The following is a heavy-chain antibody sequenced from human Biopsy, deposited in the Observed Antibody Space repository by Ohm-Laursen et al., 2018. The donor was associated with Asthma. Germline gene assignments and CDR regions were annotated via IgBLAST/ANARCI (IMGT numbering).Heavy chain of an antibody. J-gene: IGHJ4*02. D-gene: IGHD6-19*01. V-gene: IGHV3-53*01. CDR1: AFTVSRDH. CDR3: ARGDSSGWSHYYFDY. CDR2: IYSGGTS. Sequence: SLRLSCTASAFTVSRDHMFWVRQAPGQGLEWVSVIYSGGTSHTADSVRGRFTISRDFSKNTLHLQMHSLRVEDTAVYYCARGDSSGWSHYYFDYWGQGTLVTVSS.